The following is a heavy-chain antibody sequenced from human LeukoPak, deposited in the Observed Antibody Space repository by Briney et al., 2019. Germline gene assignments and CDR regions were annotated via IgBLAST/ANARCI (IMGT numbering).Heavy chain of an antibody. Sequence: GGSLRLSCAASGFTFSTYSMNWVRQAPGKGLEWVSSITDRSDFIYYADSVKGRFTISRDNAKNSLYLQMNSLRAEDTAVYYCARDRGGYFDYWGQGTLVTVSS. CDR2: ITDRSDFI. CDR3: ARDRGGYFDY. J-gene: IGHJ4*02. CDR1: GFTFSTYS. D-gene: IGHD5-24*01. V-gene: IGHV3-21*01.